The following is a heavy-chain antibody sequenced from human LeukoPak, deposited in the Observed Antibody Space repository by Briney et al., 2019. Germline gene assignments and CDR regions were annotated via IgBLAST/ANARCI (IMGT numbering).Heavy chain of an antibody. Sequence: SVKVSCKASGGTFSSYAISWVRQAPGQGLEWMGGIIPIFGTASYTQKFQGRVTITADESTSTAYMELSSLRSEDTAVYYCARNTRSRYSYGYNYYYYYMDVWGKGTTVTISS. CDR2: IIPIFGTA. J-gene: IGHJ6*03. CDR1: GGTFSSYA. CDR3: ARNTRSRYSYGYNYYYYYMDV. D-gene: IGHD5-18*01. V-gene: IGHV1-69*13.